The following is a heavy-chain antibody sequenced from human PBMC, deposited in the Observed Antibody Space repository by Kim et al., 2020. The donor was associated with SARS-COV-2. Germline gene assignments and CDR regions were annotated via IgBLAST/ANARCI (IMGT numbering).Heavy chain of an antibody. J-gene: IGHJ4*02. V-gene: IGHV1-46*01. CDR1: GYTFTYYH. CDR3: ARDLAGGWALDY. D-gene: IGHD6-19*01. Sequence: ASVKVSCRASGYTFTYYHIHWVRQAPGQGLEYMGIISPRGHDTRYSQKFQGRVVVTSDTSTTTVFMELDSLTSDDTALYYCARDLAGGWALDYWGQGTLVIVSS. CDR2: ISPRGHDT.